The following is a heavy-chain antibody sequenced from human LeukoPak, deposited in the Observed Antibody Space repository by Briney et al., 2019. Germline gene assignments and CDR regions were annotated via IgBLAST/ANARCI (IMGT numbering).Heavy chain of an antibody. Sequence: PGGSLRLSCAASGFTFSNYGLSWVRQAPGKGLGWVSYISSSGSTIYYADSVKGRFTISRDNSKNTLYLQMNSLRAEDTAVYYCAKDRYYSTNWGQGTLVTVSS. D-gene: IGHD3-10*01. V-gene: IGHV3-23*01. CDR1: GFTFSNYG. J-gene: IGHJ4*02. CDR3: AKDRYYSTN. CDR2: ISSSGSTI.